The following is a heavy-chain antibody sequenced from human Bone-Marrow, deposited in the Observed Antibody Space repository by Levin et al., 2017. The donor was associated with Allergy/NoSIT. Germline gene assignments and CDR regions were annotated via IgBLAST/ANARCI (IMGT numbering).Heavy chain of an antibody. D-gene: IGHD5-12*01. J-gene: IGHJ4*02. CDR1: GFSLSTSGVG. V-gene: IGHV2-5*01. Sequence: NGSGPTLVKPTQTLTLTCTFSGFSLSTSGVGVGWIRQPPGKALEWLALIYWNDDKRYSPSLKSRLTITKDTSKNQVVLTMTNMDPVDTATYYCAHMAVGSIVATTRAYYFDYWGQGTLVTVSS. CDR2: IYWNDDK. CDR3: AHMAVGSIVATTRAYYFDY.